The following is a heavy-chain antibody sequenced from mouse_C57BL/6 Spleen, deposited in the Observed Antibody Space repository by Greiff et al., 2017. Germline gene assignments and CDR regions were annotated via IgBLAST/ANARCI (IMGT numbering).Heavy chain of an antibody. V-gene: IGHV1-80*01. D-gene: IGHD2-3*01. CDR3: EGRRIYDGNYEGAMDF. Sequence: QVQLQQSGAELVKPGASVKISCKASGYAFSSYWMNWVKQRPGKGLEWIGRIYPGDGDTNYNGTFKGKATLTADQSSSTAYMQLSSLTSEDSAVLYCEGRRIYDGNYEGAMDFWGKGTTVTVSS. CDR1: GYAFSSYW. CDR2: IYPGDGDT. J-gene: IGHJ4*01.